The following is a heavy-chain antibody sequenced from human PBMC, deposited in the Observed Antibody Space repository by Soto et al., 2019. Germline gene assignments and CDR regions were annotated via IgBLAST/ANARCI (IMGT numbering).Heavy chain of an antibody. CDR2: TSGSGGST. V-gene: IGHV3-23*01. D-gene: IGHD6-19*01. Sequence: GGSLRLSCAASGFTFSSYAMSWVRQAPGKGLEWVSATSGSGGSTYYADSVKGRFTISRDNSKNTLYLQMNSLRAEDTAVYYCAKYLGSGWYLAVFDYWGRGTLVTVSS. CDR3: AKYLGSGWYLAVFDY. J-gene: IGHJ4*02. CDR1: GFTFSSYA.